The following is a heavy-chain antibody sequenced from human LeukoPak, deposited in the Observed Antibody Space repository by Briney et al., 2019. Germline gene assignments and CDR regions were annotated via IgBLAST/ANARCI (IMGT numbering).Heavy chain of an antibody. J-gene: IGHJ4*02. CDR1: GFTFSSYE. CDR2: ISSSGSTI. D-gene: IGHD2-15*01. V-gene: IGHV3-48*03. Sequence: GGSLRLSCAASGFTFSSYEMNWVRQAPGKGLEWVSYISSSGSTIYYADSVKGRFTISRDNAKNSLYLQMNSLRAEDTAVYYCVQESSSLLRSYFDYWGQGTLVIVSS. CDR3: VQESSSLLRSYFDY.